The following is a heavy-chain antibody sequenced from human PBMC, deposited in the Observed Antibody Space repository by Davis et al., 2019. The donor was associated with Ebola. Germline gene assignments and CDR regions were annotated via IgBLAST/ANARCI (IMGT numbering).Heavy chain of an antibody. V-gene: IGHV3-23*03. J-gene: IGHJ1*01. CDR2: IYSGGST. CDR1: GFTFTNYV. CDR3: AKLDYNDSYFQD. D-gene: IGHD4-17*01. Sequence: GESLKISCAASGFTFTNYVMSWLRQAPGKGLEWVSVIYSGGSTYYADSVKGRFTISRDNSKNTLNLQMNSLRAEDTAIYYCAKLDYNDSYFQDWGQGTLVTVSS.